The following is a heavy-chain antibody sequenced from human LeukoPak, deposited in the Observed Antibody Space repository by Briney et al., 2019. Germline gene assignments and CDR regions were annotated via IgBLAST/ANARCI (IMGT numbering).Heavy chain of an antibody. J-gene: IGHJ3*02. V-gene: IGHV4-38-2*02. CDR2: IYHSGST. CDR1: GYSISSGYY. D-gene: IGHD3-10*01. CDR3: ARDAPRQKYYYGSGRDAFDI. Sequence: SETLSLTCTVSGYSISSGYYWGWIRQPPGKGLEWIGSIYHSGSTYYNPSLESRVTISVDTSKNQFSLKLSSVTAADTAVYYCARDAPRQKYYYGSGRDAFDIWGQGTMVTVSS.